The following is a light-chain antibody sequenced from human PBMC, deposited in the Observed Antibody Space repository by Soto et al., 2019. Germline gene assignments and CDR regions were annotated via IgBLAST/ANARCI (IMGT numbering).Light chain of an antibody. J-gene: IGLJ2*01. V-gene: IGLV3-1*01. Sequence: SSELTQPPSLSVSPGQTATITCSGAKLGDKYACWYQQKPGQSPLLVIYQDTKRPSGIPERFSGSNSGNTATLTISETQAMDEADYYCQAWDSNTVVFGGGTKLTVL. CDR1: KLGDKY. CDR3: QAWDSNTVV. CDR2: QDT.